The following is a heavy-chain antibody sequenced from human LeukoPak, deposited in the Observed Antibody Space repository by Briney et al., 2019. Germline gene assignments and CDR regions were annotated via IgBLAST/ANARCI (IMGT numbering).Heavy chain of an antibody. D-gene: IGHD2-15*01. Sequence: GGSLRLSCAASEFTFSSCSMNWVRQAPGKGLEWVSSISSSSYIYYADSVKGRFTISRDNAKNSLYLQMNSLRAEDTAVYYCARDPYQLGYCSGGSCYGNYYYYMDVWGKGTTVTVSS. CDR1: EFTFSSCS. CDR3: ARDPYQLGYCSGGSCYGNYYYYMDV. J-gene: IGHJ6*03. V-gene: IGHV3-21*01. CDR2: ISSSSYI.